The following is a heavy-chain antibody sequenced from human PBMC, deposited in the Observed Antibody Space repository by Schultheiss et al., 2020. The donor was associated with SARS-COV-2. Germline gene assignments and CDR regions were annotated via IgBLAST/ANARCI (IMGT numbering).Heavy chain of an antibody. V-gene: IGHV4-39*07. Sequence: SETLSLTCTVSGGSISSSSYYWGWIRQPPGKGLEWIGSIYYSGSTYYNPSLKSRVTISVDTSKNQFSLKLSSVTAADTAVYYCARDIRFLEWFPYYYYYYMDVWGKGTTVTVSS. CDR3: ARDIRFLEWFPYYYYYYMDV. CDR2: IYYSGST. D-gene: IGHD3-3*01. J-gene: IGHJ6*03. CDR1: GGSISSSSYY.